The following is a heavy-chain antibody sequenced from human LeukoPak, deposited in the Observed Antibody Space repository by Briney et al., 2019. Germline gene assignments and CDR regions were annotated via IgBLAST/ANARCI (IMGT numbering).Heavy chain of an antibody. J-gene: IGHJ3*02. CDR1: GGTFSSYA. Sequence: GSSVKVSCKASGGTFSSYAISWVQQAPGQGLEWMGGIIPIFGTANYAQKFQGRVTITTDESTSTAYMELSSLRSEDTAVYYCARVTMVRGVILHDAFDIWGQGTMVTVSS. D-gene: IGHD3-10*01. CDR3: ARVTMVRGVILHDAFDI. CDR2: IIPIFGTA. V-gene: IGHV1-69*05.